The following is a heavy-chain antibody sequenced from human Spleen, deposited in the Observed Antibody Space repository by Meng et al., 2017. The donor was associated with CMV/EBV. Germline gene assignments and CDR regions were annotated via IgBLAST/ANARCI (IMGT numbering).Heavy chain of an antibody. J-gene: IGHJ4*02. CDR2: ISSDGHSM. D-gene: IGHD3-3*01. CDR1: GFTLSSYR. Sequence: GGSLRLSCAASGFTLSSYRMQWIRQVPGKGLVWVSYISSDGHSMIYDDSVAGRFTVSRDNSKNTLYLQMNSLRAEDTAVYYCTFPRLGVVYWGQGTLVTVSS. V-gene: IGHV3-74*01. CDR3: TFPRLGVVY.